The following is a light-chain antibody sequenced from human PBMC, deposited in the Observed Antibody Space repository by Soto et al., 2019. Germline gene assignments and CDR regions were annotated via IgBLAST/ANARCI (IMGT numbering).Light chain of an antibody. CDR2: DAF. J-gene: IGKJ5*01. CDR3: QQRSDWPPIT. V-gene: IGKV3-11*01. Sequence: DIVLTQSPATLSLSPGERATLSCRASQSISNSLAWYQQKPGQAPRLIINDAFNRATGIPARFSGSGSGTDFTLTISSLESEDFAVYYCQQRSDWPPITFGQGTRLEIK. CDR1: QSISNS.